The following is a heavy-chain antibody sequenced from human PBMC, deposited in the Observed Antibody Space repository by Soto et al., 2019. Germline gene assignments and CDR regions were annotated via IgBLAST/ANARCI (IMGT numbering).Heavy chain of an antibody. CDR1: GFSVISKY. V-gene: IGHV3-66*01. CDR3: ARGIRGGISAFDS. J-gene: IGHJ4*02. D-gene: IGHD3-16*01. Sequence: EVQLVESGGGLVQPGGSLRLSCTVSGFSVISKYMSWVRQAPGEGLGWGSVIYSGDDAHYAHSVRGRVTISRDNSKSTLNLQMNSLRAEDTAVYFCARGIRGGISAFDSCGQGTLVSVSS. CDR2: IYSGDDA.